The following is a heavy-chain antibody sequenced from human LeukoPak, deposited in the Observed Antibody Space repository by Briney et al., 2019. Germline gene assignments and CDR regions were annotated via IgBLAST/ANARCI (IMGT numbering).Heavy chain of an antibody. V-gene: IGHV4-34*01. D-gene: IGHD4-17*01. J-gene: IGHJ4*02. CDR1: GGPFRVYT. CDR3: ARGTMTTVTYYFDY. CDR2: INHSGSI. Sequence: SETLSLTCAVYGGPFRVYTGSWIRNPPGKGLKGIGEINHSGSINYNPSLKSRVTISVDTSKNQFSLKLSSVTAADTAVYYCARGTMTTVTYYFDYWGQGTLVTVSS.